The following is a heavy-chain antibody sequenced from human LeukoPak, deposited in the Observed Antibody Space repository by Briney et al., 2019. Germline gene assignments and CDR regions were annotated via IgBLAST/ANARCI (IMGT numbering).Heavy chain of an antibody. D-gene: IGHD3-9*01. Sequence: ASVKVSCKASGYTFTGCYIHWVRQAPGQGLEWMGWINPNSGGTNYAQKFQGRVTMTRDTSISTAYMELSRLRSDDTAVYYCARATKLTKGFDPWGQGTLVSVSS. CDR2: INPNSGGT. J-gene: IGHJ5*02. CDR1: GYTFTGCY. CDR3: ARATKLTKGFDP. V-gene: IGHV1-2*02.